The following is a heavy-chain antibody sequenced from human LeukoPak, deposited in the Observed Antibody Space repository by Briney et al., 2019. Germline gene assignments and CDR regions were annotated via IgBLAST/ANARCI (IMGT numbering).Heavy chain of an antibody. Sequence: GGSLRPSCAASGFTFSTYAMSWVRQAAGKGLEWVSLISGSGGGTYYADSVKGRFTISRDNSKNTLYLQMNSLRAEDTAVYYCAKDRREYQLPLHFDYWGQGTLVTVSS. CDR3: AKDRREYQLPLHFDY. D-gene: IGHD2-15*01. CDR1: GFTFSTYA. CDR2: ISGSGGGT. V-gene: IGHV3-23*01. J-gene: IGHJ4*02.